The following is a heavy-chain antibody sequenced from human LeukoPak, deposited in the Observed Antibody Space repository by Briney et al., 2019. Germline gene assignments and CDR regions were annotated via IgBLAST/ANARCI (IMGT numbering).Heavy chain of an antibody. CDR2: IKQDGSEK. CDR3: TTGTIARDWFDP. Sequence: GGSLRLSCAASGFTFSSYWMSWVRQAPGKGLEWVANIKQDGSEKYYVDSVKGRFTISRDNAKNSLYLQMNSLRAEDTAVYYCTTGTIARDWFDPWGQGTLVTVSS. J-gene: IGHJ5*02. V-gene: IGHV3-7*01. CDR1: GFTFSSYW. D-gene: IGHD2-8*01.